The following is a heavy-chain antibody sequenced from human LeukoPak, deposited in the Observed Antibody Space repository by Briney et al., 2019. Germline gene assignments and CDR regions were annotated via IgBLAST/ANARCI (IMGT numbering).Heavy chain of an antibody. CDR3: ARPQKKGVFIYFDY. J-gene: IGHJ4*02. CDR1: GGSISSGGYY. V-gene: IGHV4-31*03. D-gene: IGHD3-3*01. Sequence: SETLSLTCTVSGGSISSGGYYWSWIRQHPGKGLEWIGYIYYSGSTHYNPSLKSRVTISVDTSKNQFSLKLSSVTAADTAVYYCARPQKKGVFIYFDYWGQETLVTVSS. CDR2: IYYSGST.